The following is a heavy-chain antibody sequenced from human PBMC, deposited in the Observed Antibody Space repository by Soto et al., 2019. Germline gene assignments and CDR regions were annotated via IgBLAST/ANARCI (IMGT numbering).Heavy chain of an antibody. CDR3: ARGRYGDY. V-gene: IGHV1-18*01. CDR2: ISAHNGNT. J-gene: IGHJ4*02. CDR1: GYGFTTYG. D-gene: IGHD1-1*01. Sequence: QVHLVQSGAEVKKPGASVKVSCKGSGYGFTTYGITWVRQAPGQGLEWMAWISAHNGNTNYAQKLQGRLTVTRDTRTSTAYMELRSLRSDDTAVYYCARGRYGDYWGQGALVTVSS.